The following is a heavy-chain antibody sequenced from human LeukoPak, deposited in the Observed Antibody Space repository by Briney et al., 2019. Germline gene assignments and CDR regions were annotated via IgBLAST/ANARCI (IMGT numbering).Heavy chain of an antibody. CDR3: AKDRFGGSFDY. V-gene: IGHV3-23*01. CDR1: GFTFSTFA. D-gene: IGHD3-10*01. J-gene: IGHJ4*02. CDR2: FTGSGGDT. Sequence: GGSLRLSCAASGFTFSTFAMSWVRQAPGKGLEWVSLFTGSGGDTYFADSVKGRFTISRDNSKNTLYLQMNSLRAEDTAVYYCAKDRFGGSFDYWGQGTLVTVSS.